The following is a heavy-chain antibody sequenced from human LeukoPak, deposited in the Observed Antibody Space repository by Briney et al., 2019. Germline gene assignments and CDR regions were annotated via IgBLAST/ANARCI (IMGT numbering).Heavy chain of an antibody. Sequence: GGSLRLSCAASGFTFSSYWMSWVRQAPGKGLEWVANIKQDGSEKYYVDSVKGRFTISRDNAKNSLYLQMNSLRAEDTAVYYCAKDRRSSSSWLDYWGQGTLVTVSS. V-gene: IGHV3-7*01. CDR3: AKDRRSSSSWLDY. J-gene: IGHJ4*02. CDR2: IKQDGSEK. D-gene: IGHD6-13*01. CDR1: GFTFSSYW.